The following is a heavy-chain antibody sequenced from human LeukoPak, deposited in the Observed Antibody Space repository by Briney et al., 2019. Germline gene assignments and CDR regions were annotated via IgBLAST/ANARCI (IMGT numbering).Heavy chain of an antibody. Sequence: SETLSLTCSVSGGSIISYYWSWIRQPPGKGLEWIGYFHNTGGTNYNPYVKSRVTISVDTSKNQVSLKMTSVTAADTAVYYCTRSLGVVIHGGMDVWGQGTTVTVSS. CDR1: GGSIISYY. V-gene: IGHV4-59*01. D-gene: IGHD3-3*01. CDR2: FHNTGGT. J-gene: IGHJ6*02. CDR3: TRSLGVVIHGGMDV.